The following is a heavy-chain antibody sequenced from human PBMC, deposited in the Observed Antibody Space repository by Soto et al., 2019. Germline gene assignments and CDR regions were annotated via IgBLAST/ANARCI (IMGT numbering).Heavy chain of an antibody. Sequence: GGSLRLSCAASGFTFSSYAMHWVRQAPGKGLEYVSAINSNGGITYYANSVKGRFTISRDNSKNTLYLQMGSLRADDMAVYYCARDGGSYYLDYWGQGTLVTVSS. CDR1: GFTFSSYA. D-gene: IGHD1-26*01. CDR3: ARDGGSYYLDY. CDR2: INSNGGIT. V-gene: IGHV3-64*01. J-gene: IGHJ4*02.